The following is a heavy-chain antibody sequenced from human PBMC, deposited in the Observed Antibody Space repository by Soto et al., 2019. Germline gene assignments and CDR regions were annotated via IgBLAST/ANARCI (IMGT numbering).Heavy chain of an antibody. D-gene: IGHD1-1*01. V-gene: IGHV1-69*06. Sequence: QVRLAQSGAEVKSPGSSVRVSCKASGATFSTYGITWVRQAPRQGLEWVGAILPMFRKTNYAQKFQGRVTIIADKSPDTVYLDLSRLRSDDTAIHFCARVVQLGSNYGMDVWGQGTTVVVSS. J-gene: IGHJ6*02. CDR3: ARVVQLGSNYGMDV. CDR2: ILPMFRKT. CDR1: GATFSTYG.